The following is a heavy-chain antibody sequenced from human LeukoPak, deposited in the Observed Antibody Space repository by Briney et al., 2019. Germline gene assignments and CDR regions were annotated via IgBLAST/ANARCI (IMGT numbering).Heavy chain of an antibody. V-gene: IGHV3-23*01. Sequence: PGGSLRLSCAASGFTFSSYAMSWVRQAPGKGLEWVSAISGSGGSTYYADSVKGRFTISRDNSKNTLYLQMNSLRAEDTAVYYCAKGDCGIGGDCPYYYYGMDVWGQGTTVTVSS. CDR1: GFTFSSYA. J-gene: IGHJ6*02. CDR3: AKGDCGIGGDCPYYYYGMDV. CDR2: ISGSGGST. D-gene: IGHD2-21*02.